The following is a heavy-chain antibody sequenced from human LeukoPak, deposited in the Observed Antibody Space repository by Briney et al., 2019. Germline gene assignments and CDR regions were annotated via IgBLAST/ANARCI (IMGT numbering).Heavy chain of an antibody. Sequence: GGSLRLSCAASGSTFSSYGMHWVRQAPGKGLEWVAVIWYDGSNKYYADSVKGRFTISRDNSKNTLYLQMNSLRAEDTAVYYCARGYSSGWYDYYYGMDVWGQGTTVTVSS. CDR2: IWYDGSNK. CDR3: ARGYSSGWYDYYYGMDV. D-gene: IGHD6-19*01. V-gene: IGHV3-33*01. J-gene: IGHJ6*02. CDR1: GSTFSSYG.